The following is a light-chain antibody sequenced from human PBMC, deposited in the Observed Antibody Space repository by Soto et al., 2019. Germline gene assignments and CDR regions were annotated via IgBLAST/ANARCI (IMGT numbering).Light chain of an antibody. V-gene: IGKV1-8*01. CDR1: QGISSY. CDR2: AAS. Sequence: AIRMTQSPSSLSASTGGRVTITCRASQGISSYLAWYQQKPGKAPKLLIYAASTLQSGVPSRFSGSGSGTDFTLTISCLQSEDFATYYCQQYYSYPLTFGGGTKVEIK. J-gene: IGKJ4*01. CDR3: QQYYSYPLT.